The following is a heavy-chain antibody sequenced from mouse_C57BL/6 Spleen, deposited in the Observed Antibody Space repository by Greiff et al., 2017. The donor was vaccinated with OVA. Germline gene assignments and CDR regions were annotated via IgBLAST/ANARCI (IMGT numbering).Heavy chain of an antibody. V-gene: IGHV1-39*01. CDR1: GYSFTDYN. J-gene: IGHJ3*01. Sequence: VQLKESGPELVKPGASVKISCKASGYSFTDYNMNWVKQSNGKSLEWIGVINPNYGTTSYNQKFKGKATLTVDQSSSTAYMQLNSLTSEDSAVYDCAKKGDDYDDVSFAYWGQGTLVTVSA. CDR3: AKKGDDYDDVSFAY. D-gene: IGHD2-4*01. CDR2: INPNYGTT.